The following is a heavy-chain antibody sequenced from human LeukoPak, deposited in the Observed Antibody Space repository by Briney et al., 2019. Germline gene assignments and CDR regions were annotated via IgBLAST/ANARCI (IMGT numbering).Heavy chain of an antibody. Sequence: SETLSLTCTVSGDSISSGGYYWSWIRQPPGKGLEWIGYIYYSGSTNYNPSLKSRVTISVDTSKNQFSLKLSSVTAADTAVYYCARLQGSGSYSPYYFDYWGQGTLVTVSS. CDR1: GDSISSGGYY. V-gene: IGHV4-61*08. D-gene: IGHD3-10*01. J-gene: IGHJ4*02. CDR2: IYYSGST. CDR3: ARLQGSGSYSPYYFDY.